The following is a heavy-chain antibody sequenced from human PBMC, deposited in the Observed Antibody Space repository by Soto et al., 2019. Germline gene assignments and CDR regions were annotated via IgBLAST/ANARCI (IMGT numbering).Heavy chain of an antibody. J-gene: IGHJ5*01. CDR1: GYPFPSYY. CDR2: INPSVRTA. Sequence: QVQLVQSGAGVEKPGASVKVACKSSGYPFPSYYIHWVRRAPGQGLEWMGIINPSVRTATYSQKFQCRVIMTRDTSTSTLYMALSSLRSEDTAMYYCARGSAAGRRFDYWGHGNLVTVSS. CDR3: ARGSAAGRRFDY. V-gene: IGHV1-46*01. D-gene: IGHD6-25*01.